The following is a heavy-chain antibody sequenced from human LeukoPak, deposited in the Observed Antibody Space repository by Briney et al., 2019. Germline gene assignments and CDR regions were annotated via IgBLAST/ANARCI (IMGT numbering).Heavy chain of an antibody. CDR1: GYSFGNYW. J-gene: IGHJ3*02. V-gene: IGHV5-51*01. D-gene: IGHD3-10*01. CDR2: IYPGDSDT. Sequence: GESLKISCKGFGYSFGNYWIAWVRQMPGKGLEWMGIIYPGDSDTRYSPSFQGQVTISADKSISTAYLQWSSLKASDTAMYYCTRAMVRGVADAFDIWGQGTMVTVSS. CDR3: TRAMVRGVADAFDI.